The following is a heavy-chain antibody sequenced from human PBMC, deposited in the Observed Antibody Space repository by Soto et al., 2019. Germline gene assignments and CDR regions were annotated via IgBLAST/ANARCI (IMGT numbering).Heavy chain of an antibody. V-gene: IGHV1-69*01. D-gene: IGHD6-13*01. J-gene: IGHJ6*02. CDR1: GVTFSSYA. CDR3: ARVLYSSSWYAHYYGMDV. Sequence: QVQLVQSGAEVKKPGSSVKVSCKASGVTFSSYAISWVRQAPGQGLEWMGGIIPIFGTANYAQKFQGRVTITADESTSTAYMELSRLRSEDTAVYYCARVLYSSSWYAHYYGMDVWGQGSTVTVSS. CDR2: IIPIFGTA.